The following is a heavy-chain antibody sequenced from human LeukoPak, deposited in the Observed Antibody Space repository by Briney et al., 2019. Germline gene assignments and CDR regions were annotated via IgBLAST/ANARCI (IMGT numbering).Heavy chain of an antibody. Sequence: GASEKVSCKASGYTFTSYYMHWVRQAPGQGLEWMGIINPSGGSTSYAQKFQGRVTVTRDTSTSTVYMELSSLRSEDTAVYYCARGSYCSSTSCYTPFDYWGQGTLVTVSS. J-gene: IGHJ4*02. CDR2: INPSGGST. D-gene: IGHD2-2*02. CDR3: ARGSYCSSTSCYTPFDY. CDR1: GYTFTSYY. V-gene: IGHV1-46*01.